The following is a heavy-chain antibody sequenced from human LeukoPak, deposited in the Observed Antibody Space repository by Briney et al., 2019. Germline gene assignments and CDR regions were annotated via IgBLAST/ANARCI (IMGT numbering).Heavy chain of an antibody. CDR1: GFTFSSYG. D-gene: IGHD3-10*01. CDR2: ISYDGSNK. Sequence: GGSLRLSCAASGFTFSSYGMHWVRQAPGKGPEWVAVISYDGSNKYYVDSVKGRFTISRDNSKNTLYLQMNSLRAEDTAVYYCAKDVRSSGSYYTDYWGQGTLVTVSS. CDR3: AKDVRSSGSYYTDY. V-gene: IGHV3-30*18. J-gene: IGHJ4*02.